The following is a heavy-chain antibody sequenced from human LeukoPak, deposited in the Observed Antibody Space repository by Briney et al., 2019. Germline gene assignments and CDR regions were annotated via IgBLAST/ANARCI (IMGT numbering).Heavy chain of an antibody. V-gene: IGHV1-18*01. D-gene: IGHD2-15*01. J-gene: IGHJ4*02. CDR2: ISAYNGNT. Sequence: GASVKVSCKPFGYTFTSYGISWVRQAPGQGLEWMGWISAYNGNTNYAQKLQGRVTMTTDTSTSTAYMELRSLRSDDTAVYYCARDSYVVVAATPGRYWGQGTLVTVSS. CDR3: ARDSYVVVAATPGRY. CDR1: GYTFTSYG.